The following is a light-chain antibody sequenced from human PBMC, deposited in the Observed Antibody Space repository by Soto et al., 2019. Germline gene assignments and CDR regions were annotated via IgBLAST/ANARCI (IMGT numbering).Light chain of an antibody. J-gene: IGLJ2*01. CDR2: STN. V-gene: IGLV7-43*01. CDR1: AGAVTSGSY. CDR3: LLYSGDGQV. Sequence: QAVVTQEPSLTVSPGGTVTLTCASSAGAVTSGSYANWFQQKPGQAPRALIYSTNNRHSWTPARFSGSLLGGKAVLTLSAVQPEDEAEYYCLLYSGDGQVFGGGTQLTVL.